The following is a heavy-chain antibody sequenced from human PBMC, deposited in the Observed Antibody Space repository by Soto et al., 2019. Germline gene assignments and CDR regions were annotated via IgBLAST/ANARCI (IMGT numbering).Heavy chain of an antibody. CDR2: INHSGST. D-gene: IGHD6-6*01. J-gene: IGHJ3*02. CDR3: ARRRPRSSIAARGGVKTPNDAFDI. V-gene: IGHV4-34*01. CDR1: GGSFSGYY. Sequence: SETLSLTCAVYGGSFSGYYWSWIRQPPGKGLEWIGEINHSGSTNYNPSLKSRVTISVDTSKNQFSLKLSSVTAADTAVYYCARRRPRSSIAARGGVKTPNDAFDIWGQGTMVTVSS.